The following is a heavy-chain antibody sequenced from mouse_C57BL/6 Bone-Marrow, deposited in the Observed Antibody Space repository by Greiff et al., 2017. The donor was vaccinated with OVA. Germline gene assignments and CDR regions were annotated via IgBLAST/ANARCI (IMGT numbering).Heavy chain of an antibody. D-gene: IGHD2-4*01. J-gene: IGHJ3*01. Sequence: QVTLKESGPGILQPSQTLSLTCSFSGFSLSTFGMGVGWIRQPSGKGLEWLAHIWWDDDKYYNPALKSRLTISKDTSKNQVFLKIANVDTADTATYYCARMNDIYYDYDGPWFAYWGQGTLVTVSA. V-gene: IGHV8-8*01. CDR3: ARMNDIYYDYDGPWFAY. CDR2: IWWDDDK. CDR1: GFSLSTFGMG.